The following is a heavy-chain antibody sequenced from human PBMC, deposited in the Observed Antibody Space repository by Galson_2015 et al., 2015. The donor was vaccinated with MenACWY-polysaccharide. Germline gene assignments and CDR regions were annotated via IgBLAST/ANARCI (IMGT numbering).Heavy chain of an antibody. J-gene: IGHJ6*02. V-gene: IGHV3-21*01. CDR1: GFTFSSYR. Sequence: SLRLSCAASGFTFSSYRMNWVRQAPGKGLEWVSSISSSSSYIYYADSVKGRFTISRDNAKNSLYLQMNSLRAEDTAVYYCARPPVAEYSSSWPDYYYGMDVWGQGTTVTVSS. CDR3: ARPPVAEYSSSWPDYYYGMDV. CDR2: ISSSSSYI. D-gene: IGHD6-13*01.